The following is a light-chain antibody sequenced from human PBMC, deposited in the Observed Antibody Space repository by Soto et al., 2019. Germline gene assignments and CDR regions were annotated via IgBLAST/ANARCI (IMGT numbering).Light chain of an antibody. CDR2: DAA. J-gene: IGKJ2*01. CDR3: QQRSNWLYT. Sequence: EIVLTQSPATLSLSPGERGTLSCRASQSVSSYFAWYQQKPGQAPRLLIYDAANRATGIPARFSGSWSGTDFTLTIRSLEPEEFAVYYCQQRSNWLYTFGQGTKLEI. CDR1: QSVSSY. V-gene: IGKV3-11*01.